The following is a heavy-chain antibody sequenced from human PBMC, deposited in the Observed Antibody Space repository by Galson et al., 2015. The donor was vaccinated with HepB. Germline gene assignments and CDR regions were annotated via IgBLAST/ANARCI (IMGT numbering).Heavy chain of an antibody. CDR3: ASEGDIVVVVAATPPGAFDI. J-gene: IGHJ3*02. CDR1: GGTFSSYA. D-gene: IGHD2-15*01. Sequence: SVKVSYKASGGTFSSYAISWVRQAPGQGLEWMGGIIPIFGTANYAQKFQGRVTITADESTSTAYMELSSLRSEDTAVYYCASEGDIVVVVAATPPGAFDIWGQGTMVTVSS. CDR2: IIPIFGTA. V-gene: IGHV1-69*13.